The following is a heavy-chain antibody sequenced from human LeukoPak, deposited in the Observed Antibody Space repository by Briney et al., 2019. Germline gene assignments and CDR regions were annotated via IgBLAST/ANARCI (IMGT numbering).Heavy chain of an antibody. J-gene: IGHJ4*02. Sequence: SETLSLTCTVSGGSISSSSYYWGWIRQPPGKGLEWIGYIYYSGSTYYNPSLKSRVTISVDTSKNQFSLKLSSVTAADTAVYYCARDGRLYQLPRLDYWGQGTLVTVSS. CDR3: ARDGRLYQLPRLDY. CDR2: IYYSGST. CDR1: GGSISSSSYY. V-gene: IGHV4-30-4*08. D-gene: IGHD2-2*01.